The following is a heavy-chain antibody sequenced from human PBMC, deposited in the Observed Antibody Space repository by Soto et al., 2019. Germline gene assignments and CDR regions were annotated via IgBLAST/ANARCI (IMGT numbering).Heavy chain of an antibody. CDR2: IYYSGST. CDR3: ARAGGPLYFDY. Sequence: SETLSLTCTVSGGSISSGDYYWSWIRHPPGKGLEWIGYIYYSGSTYYNPSLKSRVTISVDTSKNQFSLKLSSVTAADTAVYYCARAGGPLYFDYWGQGTLVTVSS. V-gene: IGHV4-30-4*01. J-gene: IGHJ4*02. CDR1: GGSISSGDYY.